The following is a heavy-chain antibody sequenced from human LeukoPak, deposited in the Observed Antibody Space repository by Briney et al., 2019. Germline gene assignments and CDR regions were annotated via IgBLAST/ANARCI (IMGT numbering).Heavy chain of an antibody. V-gene: IGHV3-21*01. CDR1: GFTFSNAW. CDR2: ISSTSSYI. J-gene: IGHJ6*02. D-gene: IGHD3-10*01. CDR3: ARVKSGELLWFGEFLDGMDV. Sequence: GGSLRLSCAASGFTFSNAWMNWVRQAPGKGLEWVSSISSTSSYIFYAHSVKGRFTISRDNAKNSLYLQMNSLRAEDTAVYYCARVKSGELLWFGEFLDGMDVWGQGTTVTVSS.